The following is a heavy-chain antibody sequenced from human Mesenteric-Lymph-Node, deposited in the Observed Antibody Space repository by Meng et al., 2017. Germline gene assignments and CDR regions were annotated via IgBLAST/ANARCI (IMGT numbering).Heavy chain of an antibody. Sequence: GGSLRLSCTASGFSFRTDAMGWVRQAPGKGLEWVSAISGTATYTYYADSVKGRFTISRDNARDTLYMQMNGLRADDTAVYYCAKGPVKGYFDYWGQGVLVTVSS. J-gene: IGHJ4*02. CDR1: GFSFRTDA. CDR2: ISGTATYT. CDR3: AKGPVKGYFDY. V-gene: IGHV3-23*01.